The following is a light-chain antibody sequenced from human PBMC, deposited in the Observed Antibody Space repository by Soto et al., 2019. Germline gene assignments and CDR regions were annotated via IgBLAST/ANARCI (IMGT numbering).Light chain of an antibody. J-gene: IGKJ2*01. V-gene: IGKV3-15*01. CDR3: QQYKEWPPKYT. Sequence: EIVMTQSPATLTVSPGERAILSCRASQSVSSNLAWYQQKPGQAPRLLIYGASSRAPAIPARLSGSGSATEFTLTITSLQSEDFAVYYCQQYKEWPPKYTFGQGTKLEIK. CDR2: GAS. CDR1: QSVSSN.